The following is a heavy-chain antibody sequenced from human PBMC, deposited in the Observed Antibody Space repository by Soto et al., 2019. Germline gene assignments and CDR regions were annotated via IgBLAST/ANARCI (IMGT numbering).Heavy chain of an antibody. CDR2: IRGTGLNT. CDR3: AKRASPANIDNWFDP. Sequence: VSVRLSCVGSVFVFKNFAINWVRQPPGKGLEWVSVIRGTGLNTYYAASVKGRFNISRDNSKNTVYLQMDSLKVEDTAVYYCAKRASPANIDNWFDPWGPGTKVTVYS. J-gene: IGHJ5*02. CDR1: VFVFKNFA. V-gene: IGHV3-23*01.